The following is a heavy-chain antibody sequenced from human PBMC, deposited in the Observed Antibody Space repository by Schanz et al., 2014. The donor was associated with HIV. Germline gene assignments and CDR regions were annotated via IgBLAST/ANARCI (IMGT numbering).Heavy chain of an antibody. CDR1: GGTFNSHG. V-gene: IGHV1-69*01. Sequence: QVQLVQSGAALRKPGTSVKVSCMVPGGTFNSHGFGWVRQAPGQGPEWMGGIIPIFGTSNYAQKFQGRVTITAAGSTTTAYMELTSLRYEDTAVYYCARGANCSGGSCPPRWFDPWGQGTLVTVSS. D-gene: IGHD2-15*01. CDR3: ARGANCSGGSCPPRWFDP. J-gene: IGHJ5*02. CDR2: IIPIFGTS.